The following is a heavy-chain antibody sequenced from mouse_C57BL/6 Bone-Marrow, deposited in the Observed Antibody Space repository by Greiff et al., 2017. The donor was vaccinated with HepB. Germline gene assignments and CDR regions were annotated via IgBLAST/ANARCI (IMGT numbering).Heavy chain of an antibody. J-gene: IGHJ4*01. V-gene: IGHV1-42*01. CDR1: GYSFNGYY. CDR3: ARELDVGAMDY. D-gene: IGHD4-1*01. Sequence: VQLQQSGPELVKPGASVKISCKASGYSFNGYYMNWVKQSPEKSLEWIGEINPSTGGTTYNQKFKAKATLTVDKSSSTAYMQLKSLTSEDSAVYYCARELDVGAMDYWGQGTSVTVSS. CDR2: INPSTGGT.